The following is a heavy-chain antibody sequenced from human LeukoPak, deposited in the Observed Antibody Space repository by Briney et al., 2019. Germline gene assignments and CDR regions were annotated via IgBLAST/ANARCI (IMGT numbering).Heavy chain of an antibody. CDR1: GGSISSGGYS. CDR3: ARVINRGQTMVRGTTLTTKYDYMDA. Sequence: TLSLTCTVSGGSISSGGYSWSWIRQPPGKGLEWIGNIYNSGSAYYKPSLKRRVSISMDTSKNQFSLKLTSVTAADTAVYYCARVINRGQTMVRGTTLTTKYDYMDAWGRGTTVTVSS. D-gene: IGHD3-10*01. CDR2: IYNSGSA. J-gene: IGHJ6*03. V-gene: IGHV4-30-4*07.